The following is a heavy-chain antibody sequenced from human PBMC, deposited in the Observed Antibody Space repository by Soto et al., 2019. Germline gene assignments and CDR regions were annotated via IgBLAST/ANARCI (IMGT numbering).Heavy chain of an antibody. Sequence: PGGSLRLSCAASGVTFSSYAMHWVRQAPGKGLEWVAVISYDGSNKYYADSVKGRFTISRDNSKNTLYLQMNSLRAEDTAVYYCASNTEAYYYYYMDVWGKGTTVTVSS. CDR2: ISYDGSNK. J-gene: IGHJ6*03. CDR3: ASNTEAYYYYYMDV. V-gene: IGHV3-30-3*01. D-gene: IGHD4-17*01. CDR1: GVTFSSYA.